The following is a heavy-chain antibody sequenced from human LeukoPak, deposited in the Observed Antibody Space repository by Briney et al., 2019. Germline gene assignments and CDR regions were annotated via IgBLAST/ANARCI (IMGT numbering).Heavy chain of an antibody. CDR3: ARLEGYCTNGVCSFDY. J-gene: IGHJ4*02. CDR2: IIPIFGTA. D-gene: IGHD2-8*01. V-gene: IGHV1-69*01. CDR1: GGTFSSYA. Sequence: SVKVSCKASGGTFSSYAISRVRQAPGQGLEWMGGIIPIFGTANYAQKFQGRVTITADESTSTAYMELSSLRSEDTAVYYCARLEGYCTNGVCSFDYWGQGTLVTVSS.